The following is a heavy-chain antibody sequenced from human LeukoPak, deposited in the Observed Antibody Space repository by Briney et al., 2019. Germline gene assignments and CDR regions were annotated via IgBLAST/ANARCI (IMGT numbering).Heavy chain of an antibody. CDR1: GFTFSSYS. J-gene: IGHJ4*02. CDR2: ISSSSSYI. Sequence: GGSLRLSCAASGFTFSSYSMNWVRQAPGKGLEWVSSISSSSSYIYYADSVKGRFTISRDNAKNSLYLQMNSLRAEDTAVYYCARVAVAGSFDYWGQGTLSPSPQ. CDR3: ARVAVAGSFDY. D-gene: IGHD6-19*01. V-gene: IGHV3-21*01.